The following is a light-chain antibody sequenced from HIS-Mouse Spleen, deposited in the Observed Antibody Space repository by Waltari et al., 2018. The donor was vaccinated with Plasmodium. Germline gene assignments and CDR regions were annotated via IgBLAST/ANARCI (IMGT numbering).Light chain of an antibody. Sequence: EIVMTQSPATLSVSPGERATLSCRASQSVSSNLAWYQQKPGQAPRLLISGASTRATGIPARFSGSRSGTEFTLTISSLQSEDFAVYYCQQYNNWSFTFGPGTKVDIK. V-gene: IGKV3-15*01. CDR3: QQYNNWSFT. J-gene: IGKJ3*01. CDR1: QSVSSN. CDR2: GAS.